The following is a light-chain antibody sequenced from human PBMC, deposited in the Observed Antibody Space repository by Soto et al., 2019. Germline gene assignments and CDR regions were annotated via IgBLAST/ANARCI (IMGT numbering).Light chain of an antibody. CDR2: GVS. V-gene: IGKV3-15*01. CDR1: QSISVN. Sequence: EIEMTQSPGTLSVSPGERATLSCRASQSISVNLAWYQQKPGQAPRLLIYGVSTRATGIPARFSGSESGTEFTLTISSLQSEDFAVYYCQQYNDWPFTFXPGTKADIK. CDR3: QQYNDWPFT. J-gene: IGKJ3*01.